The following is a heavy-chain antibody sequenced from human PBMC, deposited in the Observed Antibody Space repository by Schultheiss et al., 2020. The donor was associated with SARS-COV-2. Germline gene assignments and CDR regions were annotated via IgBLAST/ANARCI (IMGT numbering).Heavy chain of an antibody. Sequence: GGSLRLSCAASGFTFSSYAMHWVRQAPGKGLEWVSYISSSSSTIYYADSVKGRFTISRDNAKNSLYLQMNSLRDEDTAVYYCARVQGSYYYGSGGIDYWGQGTLVTVSS. CDR1: GFTFSSYA. CDR2: ISSSSSTI. V-gene: IGHV3-48*02. D-gene: IGHD3-10*01. J-gene: IGHJ4*02. CDR3: ARVQGSYYYGSGGIDY.